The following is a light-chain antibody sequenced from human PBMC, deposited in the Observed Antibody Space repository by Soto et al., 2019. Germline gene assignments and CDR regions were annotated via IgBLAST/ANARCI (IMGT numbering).Light chain of an antibody. CDR2: DDS. V-gene: IGLV1-40*01. CDR1: SSNIGARYD. J-gene: IGLJ3*02. CDR3: QSYDTSLRGSV. Sequence: QSVLTQPPSVSGSPGQRVTISCTGSSSNIGARYDVHWYQQLPGTAPKLLIFDDSIRPSGVPDRFSASTSGTSAFLAITGLQAEDEADYYCQSYDTSLRGSVLGGGTKLTVL.